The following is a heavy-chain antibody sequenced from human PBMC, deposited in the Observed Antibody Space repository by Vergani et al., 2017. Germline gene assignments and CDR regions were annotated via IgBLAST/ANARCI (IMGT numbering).Heavy chain of an antibody. Sequence: QVQLQESGPGLVKPSQTLSLTCTVPGGPISSGSYYWSWIRQPAGKGPEWIGRIYPSGSTNYNPSLKSRVTISVETSKNQFSLKLGAVTAADTAGYYCARVLSRTPRGNYMDVWGKGTTVTVSS. CDR2: IYPSGST. CDR1: GGPISSGSYY. J-gene: IGHJ6*03. D-gene: IGHD3-16*01. V-gene: IGHV4-61*02. CDR3: ARVLSRTPRGNYMDV.